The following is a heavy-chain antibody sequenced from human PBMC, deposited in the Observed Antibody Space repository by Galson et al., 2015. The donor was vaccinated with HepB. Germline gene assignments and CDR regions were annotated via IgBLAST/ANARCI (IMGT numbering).Heavy chain of an antibody. CDR2: IYYNGNT. D-gene: IGHD3-10*01. V-gene: IGHV4-39*01. CDR3: ARASPDSGNYGLPDAFDI. J-gene: IGHJ3*02. Sequence: GLEWIGHIYYNGNTYYNPSLKSRVTISVDTSKNQFSLKLSSVTAADTTVYYCARASPDSGNYGLPDAFDIWGQGTMVTVSS.